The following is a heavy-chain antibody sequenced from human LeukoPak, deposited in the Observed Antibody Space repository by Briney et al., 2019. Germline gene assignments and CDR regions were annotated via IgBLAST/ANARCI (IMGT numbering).Heavy chain of an antibody. J-gene: IGHJ4*02. CDR3: VKGLVAGPLGYFDY. CDR2: ISYDGSNK. D-gene: IGHD6-19*01. Sequence: GGSLRLSCAASGFTFSSHGMHWVRQAPGKGLEWVALISYDGSNKYYADSVKGRFTISRDNSKNTLYLQMNSLRAEDTAVYYCVKGLVAGPLGYFDYWGQGTLVTVSS. CDR1: GFTFSSHG. V-gene: IGHV3-30*18.